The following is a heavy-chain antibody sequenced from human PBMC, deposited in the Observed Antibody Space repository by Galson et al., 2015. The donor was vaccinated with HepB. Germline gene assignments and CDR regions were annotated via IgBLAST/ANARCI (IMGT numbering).Heavy chain of an antibody. Sequence: QSGAEVKKPGESLRISCKGSGYSFTSYWISWVRQMPGKGLEWMGRIDPSDSYTNYSPSFQGHVTISADKSISTAYLQWSSLKASDSAMYYCARRGRGAAAIYGMDVWGQGTTVTVSS. CDR3: ARRGRGAAAIYGMDV. CDR2: IDPSDSYT. J-gene: IGHJ6*02. V-gene: IGHV5-10-1*01. D-gene: IGHD6-13*01. CDR1: GYSFTSYW.